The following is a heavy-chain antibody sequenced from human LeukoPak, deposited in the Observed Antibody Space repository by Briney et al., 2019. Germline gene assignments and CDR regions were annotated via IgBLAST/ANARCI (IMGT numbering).Heavy chain of an antibody. CDR3: VRVHRKSFNDACDI. CDR2: ISAYNGNT. Sequence: GASVKVSCRASGCTFTSYGISWVRQAPGQGLEWMGWISAYNGNTNYAQKLQGRVTMTTDTSTSTAYMELRRVRPPESAVYCHVRVHRKSFNDACDICPQRTMVTVSS. J-gene: IGHJ3*02. CDR1: GCTFTSYG. V-gene: IGHV1-18*01.